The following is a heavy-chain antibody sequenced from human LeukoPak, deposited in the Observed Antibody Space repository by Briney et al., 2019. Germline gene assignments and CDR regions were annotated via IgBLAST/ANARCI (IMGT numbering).Heavy chain of an antibody. CDR2: IYHSGST. Sequence: SETLSLTCAVSGGSISSSNWWTWVRQPPGKGLEWIGEIYHSGSTNYNPSLKSRITISVDKSKNQFSLKLSSVTAADTAVYYCARTGDWSYFDHWGQGTLVTVSS. J-gene: IGHJ4*02. CDR1: GGSISSSNW. V-gene: IGHV4-4*02. CDR3: ARTGDWSYFDH. D-gene: IGHD2-21*02.